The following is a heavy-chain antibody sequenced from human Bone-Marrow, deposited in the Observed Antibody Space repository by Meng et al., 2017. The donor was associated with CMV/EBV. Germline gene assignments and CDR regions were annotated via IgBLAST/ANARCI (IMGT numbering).Heavy chain of an antibody. D-gene: IGHD4-17*01. V-gene: IGHV3-30*04. CDR2: ISYDGSTK. CDR1: GLTFSNYA. Sequence: GGSLRLSCTVSGLTFSNYAMHWVRQAPGKGLEWVAVISYDGSTKYFADSVKGRFTISRDNYMNTVFLQMNSLRYADTAVYYCARNAYGDEYFLDYWGQGTRVTVSS. CDR3: ARNAYGDEYFLDY. J-gene: IGHJ4*02.